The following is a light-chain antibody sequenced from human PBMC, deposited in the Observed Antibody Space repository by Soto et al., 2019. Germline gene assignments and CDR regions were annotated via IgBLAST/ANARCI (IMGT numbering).Light chain of an antibody. CDR1: SSDIGIYNY. V-gene: IGLV2-11*01. Sequence: QSALTQSRSVSGSPGQSVTISCSGSSSDIGIYNYVSWYQHHPDKVPKVLIYDVNKRPSGVPDRFSASKSGNTASLTISGLQADDEADYYCCSYAGRYTMVFGGGTKLTVL. CDR2: DVN. J-gene: IGLJ3*02. CDR3: CSYAGRYTMV.